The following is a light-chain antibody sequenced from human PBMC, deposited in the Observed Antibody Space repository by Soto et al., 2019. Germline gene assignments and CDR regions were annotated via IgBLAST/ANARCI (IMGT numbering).Light chain of an antibody. CDR2: QVT. CDR3: TSFSSSTSLYV. V-gene: IGLV2-14*01. CDR1: SSDVGGYNY. Sequence: QSALTQPASVSGSPGQSITISCTGTSSDVGGYNYVSWYQQLPGKAPKLMIYQVTIRPSVISNRFSGSKSGNTASLTISGLQAEDEADYYCTSFSSSTSLYVFGTGTKVTVL. J-gene: IGLJ1*01.